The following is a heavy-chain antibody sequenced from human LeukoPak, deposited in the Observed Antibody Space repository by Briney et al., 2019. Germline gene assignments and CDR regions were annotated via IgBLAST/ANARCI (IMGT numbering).Heavy chain of an antibody. Sequence: ASVKVSCKASGYTFTGYYMHWVRQAPGQGLEWMGWINPNSGGTNYAQKFQGRVTMTRDTSISTAYMELSRLRSDDTAVYYCARDYDILTGYSYYYYYYYMDVWGKGTTVTVSS. CDR3: ARDYDILTGYSYYYYYYYMDV. V-gene: IGHV1-2*02. J-gene: IGHJ6*03. CDR2: INPNSGGT. CDR1: GYTFTGYY. D-gene: IGHD3-9*01.